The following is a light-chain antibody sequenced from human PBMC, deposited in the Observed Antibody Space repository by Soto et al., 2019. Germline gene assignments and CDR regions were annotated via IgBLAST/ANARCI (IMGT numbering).Light chain of an antibody. Sequence: DTVLTQSPGTLSLSPGERATLSCGASQSVTSTYLAWYQQKPGQAPRLLSYGASTRATGIPDRFSGGGSGTHFTLTISRLEPEDFAVYYCQQYAYPPWTFGHGTKVEV. CDR3: QQYAYPPWT. CDR1: QSVTSTY. J-gene: IGKJ1*01. V-gene: IGKV3-20*01. CDR2: GAS.